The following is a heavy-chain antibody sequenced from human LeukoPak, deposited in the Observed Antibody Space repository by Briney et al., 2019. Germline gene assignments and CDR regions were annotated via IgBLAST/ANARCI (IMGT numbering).Heavy chain of an antibody. CDR2: IWFDGSTK. J-gene: IGHJ4*02. Sequence: GGSLRLSCAASGITFSSYGMHWVRQAPGKGLEWVAVIWFDGSTKYNADSVKGRFTISRDNSKNTLYLQMNSLRAEDTAVYYCARDIAGTWTVEAAGTLGYWGQGTLVTVSS. CDR1: GITFSSYG. CDR3: ARDIAGTWTVEAAGTLGY. D-gene: IGHD6-13*01. V-gene: IGHV3-33*01.